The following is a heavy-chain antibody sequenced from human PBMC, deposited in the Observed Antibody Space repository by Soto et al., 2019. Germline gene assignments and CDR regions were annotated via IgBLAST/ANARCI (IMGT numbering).Heavy chain of an antibody. Sequence: GGSLRLSCAASGFTFSSYSMNWVRQAPGKGLEWVSYISSSSSTIYYADSVKGRFTISRDNAKNSLYLQMNSLRDEDKAVYYFARTGTLWFGELSYPHPGTLNYYYYGMDVWGQGTTVTVSS. D-gene: IGHD3-10*01. CDR3: ARTGTLWFGELSYPHPGTLNYYYYGMDV. V-gene: IGHV3-48*02. J-gene: IGHJ6*02. CDR1: GFTFSSYS. CDR2: ISSSSSTI.